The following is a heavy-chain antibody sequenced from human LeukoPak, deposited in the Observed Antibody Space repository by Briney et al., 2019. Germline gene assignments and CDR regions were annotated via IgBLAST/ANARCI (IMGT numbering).Heavy chain of an antibody. V-gene: IGHV3-9*01. CDR3: ARVAWVAVAGETWFDP. CDR1: GFTFDDYA. CDR2: ISWNSGSI. J-gene: IGHJ5*02. D-gene: IGHD6-19*01. Sequence: GGSLRLSCAASGFTFDDYAMHWARQAPGKGLEWVSGISWNSGSIGYADSVKGRFTISRDNAKNSLYLQMNSLRAEDTAVYYCARVAWVAVAGETWFDPWGQGTLVTVSS.